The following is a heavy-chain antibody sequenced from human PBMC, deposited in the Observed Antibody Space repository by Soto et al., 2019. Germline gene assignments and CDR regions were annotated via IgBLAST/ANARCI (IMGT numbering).Heavy chain of an antibody. D-gene: IGHD3-3*01. Sequence: KQSQTLSLTCAISGDSVSSNSAAWNWIRQSPSRGLEWLGRTYYRSKWYNDYAVSVKSRITINPGTSKNQFSLQLNSVTPEDTAVYYCARDIFWNNYYYYYMDVWGKGTTVTVSS. CDR3: ARDIFWNNYYYYYMDV. CDR1: GDSVSSNSAA. V-gene: IGHV6-1*01. J-gene: IGHJ6*03. CDR2: TYYRSKWYN.